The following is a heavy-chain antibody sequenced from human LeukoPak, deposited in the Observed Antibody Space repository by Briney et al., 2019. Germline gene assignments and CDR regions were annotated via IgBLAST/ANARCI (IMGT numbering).Heavy chain of an antibody. Sequence: SETLSLTCTVSGGSISSSSYYWGWIRQPPGKGLEWIGSIYYSGSTYYNPSLKSRVTISVDTSKNQFSLKLSSVTAADTAVYYCASDKGVYSSSFGYWGQGTLVTVSS. CDR1: GGSISSSSYY. V-gene: IGHV4-39*01. D-gene: IGHD6-13*01. J-gene: IGHJ4*02. CDR2: IYYSGST. CDR3: ASDKGVYSSSFGY.